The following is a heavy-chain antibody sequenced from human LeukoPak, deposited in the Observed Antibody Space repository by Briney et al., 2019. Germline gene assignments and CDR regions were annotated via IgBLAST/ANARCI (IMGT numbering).Heavy chain of an antibody. Sequence: GGSLRLSCAASGFTFSSYWMSWVRQAPGKGLEWVANIKQDGSEKYYVDSVKGRFTMSRDNAKNSLFLQMNSLRDEDTAVYYCARDLGRLTMIRGSFDSWGQGTLVTVSS. CDR3: ARDLGRLTMIRGSFDS. D-gene: IGHD3-10*01. CDR1: GFTFSSYW. V-gene: IGHV3-7*01. J-gene: IGHJ4*02. CDR2: IKQDGSEK.